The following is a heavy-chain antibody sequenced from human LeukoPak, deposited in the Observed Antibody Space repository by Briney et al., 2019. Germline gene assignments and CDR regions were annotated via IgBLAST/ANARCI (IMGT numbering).Heavy chain of an antibody. V-gene: IGHV3-23*01. CDR3: AKTDYLLYYYYGMDV. J-gene: IGHJ6*02. D-gene: IGHD4-17*01. Sequence: GGSLRLSCAASGVTFSSYAMSWVRQAPGKGLEWVSAISGSGGSTYYADSVKGRFTISRDNSKNTLYLQMNSLRAEDTAVYYCAKTDYLLYYYYGMDVWGQGTTVTVSS. CDR1: GVTFSSYA. CDR2: ISGSGGST.